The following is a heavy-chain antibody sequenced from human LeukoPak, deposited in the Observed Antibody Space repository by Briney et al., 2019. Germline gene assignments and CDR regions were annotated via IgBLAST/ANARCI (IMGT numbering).Heavy chain of an antibody. D-gene: IGHD3-3*01. CDR2: FDPEDGET. Sequence: ASVKVSCKVSGYTLTELSMHWVRQAPGKGLEWMGGFDPEDGETIYAQKFQGRVTMTEDTSTDTAYMELSSLRSEDTAAYYCATLRKIYDFWSGYYDLLDFDYWGQGTLVTVSS. V-gene: IGHV1-24*01. CDR3: ATLRKIYDFWSGYYDLLDFDY. CDR1: GYTLTELS. J-gene: IGHJ4*02.